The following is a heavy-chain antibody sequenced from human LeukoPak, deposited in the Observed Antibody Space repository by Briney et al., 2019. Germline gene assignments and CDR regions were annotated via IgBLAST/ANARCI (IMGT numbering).Heavy chain of an antibody. CDR2: IYPGDSDT. CDR3: ARTYYYDRTNYFDY. CDR1: GYSFTSYW. J-gene: IGHJ4*02. D-gene: IGHD3-22*01. V-gene: IGHV5-51*01. Sequence: GESLKISCKGSGYSFTSYWIGWVRQLPGKGLEWMGIIYPGDSDTRYSPSFQGQVTLSADKSISSAYLQWSSLKASDTARYYCARTYYYDRTNYFDYWGQGTLVTVSS.